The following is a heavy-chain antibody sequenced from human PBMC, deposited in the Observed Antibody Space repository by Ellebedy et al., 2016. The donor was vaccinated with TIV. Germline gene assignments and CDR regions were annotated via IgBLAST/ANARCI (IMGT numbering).Heavy chain of an antibody. CDR2: ISAYNGNT. Sequence: AASVKVSCKASGYTFTSYGISWVRQAPGQGLEWMGWISAYNGNTNYAQKLQGRVTMTTDTSTSTAYMELRSLRSDDTAVYYCGRAREYYDILTGPTARGYYFDYWGQGTLVTVSS. CDR1: GYTFTSYG. CDR3: GRAREYYDILTGPTARGYYFDY. V-gene: IGHV1-18*01. J-gene: IGHJ4*02. D-gene: IGHD3-9*01.